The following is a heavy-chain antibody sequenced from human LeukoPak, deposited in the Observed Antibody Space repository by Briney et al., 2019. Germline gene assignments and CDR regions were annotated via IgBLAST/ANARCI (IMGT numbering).Heavy chain of an antibody. D-gene: IGHD1-26*01. CDR1: GGSISSYY. CDR3: ARRRSGSYYLDY. Sequence: SETLSLTCTVSGGSISSYYWSWIRQRPGKGLKWIGYIYYSGSTNYNPSLKSRVTISVDTSKNQFSLKLSSVTAADAAVYYCARRRSGSYYLDYWGQGTLVTVSS. V-gene: IGHV4-59*08. J-gene: IGHJ4*02. CDR2: IYYSGST.